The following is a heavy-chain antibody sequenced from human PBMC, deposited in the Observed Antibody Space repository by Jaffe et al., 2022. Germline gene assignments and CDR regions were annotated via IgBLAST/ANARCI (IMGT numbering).Heavy chain of an antibody. V-gene: IGHV3-43*01. CDR3: AKEADYSFPHFDS. CDR1: GFNFNRFT. CDR2: INKHGVT. J-gene: IGHJ4*02. Sequence: EVHLVESGGVVVQPGGSLRLSCAASGFNFNRFTMHWVRQTPGKGLEWVSLINKHGVTNYADSLRGRFTISRDNSKDSLYLQMSSLRTEDTAFYYCAKEADYSFPHFDSWGQGTLVTVAS. D-gene: IGHD4-4*01.